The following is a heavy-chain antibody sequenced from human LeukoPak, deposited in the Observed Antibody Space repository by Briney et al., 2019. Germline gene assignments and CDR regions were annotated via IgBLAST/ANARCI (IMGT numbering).Heavy chain of an antibody. J-gene: IGHJ5*02. CDR2: TYCNSKWYH. D-gene: IGHD4-17*01. V-gene: IGHV6-1*01. Sequence: SQTLSLTCAISGDSVSSNSAAWTWIRQSPSRGLEWLGRTYCNSKWYHDYAVSVKSRITINSDTSKNQFSLQLNSVTPEDTAVYYCARDLTVTTGWFDPWGQGTLVTVSS. CDR3: ARDLTVTTGWFDP. CDR1: GDSVSSNSAA.